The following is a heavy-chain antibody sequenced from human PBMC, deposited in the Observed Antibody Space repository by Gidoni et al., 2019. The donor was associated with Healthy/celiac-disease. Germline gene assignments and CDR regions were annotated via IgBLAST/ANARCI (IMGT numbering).Heavy chain of an antibody. V-gene: IGHV3-49*03. Sequence: EVQLVESGGGLVQPGRSLRLSCPASGFTFGDSPISWFRQAPGKWLEWVGFIRSKAYGGTTEYAASVKGRFTISRDDSKSIAYLQMNSLKTEYTAVYYCNRAQYEFWSGYLPYYFDYWGQGTLVTVSS. CDR3: NRAQYEFWSGYLPYYFDY. J-gene: IGHJ4*02. CDR2: IRSKAYGGTT. CDR1: GFTFGDSP. D-gene: IGHD3-3*01.